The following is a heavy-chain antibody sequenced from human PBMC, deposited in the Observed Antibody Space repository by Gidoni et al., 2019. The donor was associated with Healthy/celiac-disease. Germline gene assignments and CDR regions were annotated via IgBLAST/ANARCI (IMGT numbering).Heavy chain of an antibody. J-gene: IGHJ4*02. CDR1: GYTFTSYG. CDR3: ARVVGAIDY. D-gene: IGHD1-26*01. V-gene: IGHV1-18*01. CDR2: ISAYHGNT. Sequence: QVQLVQSGAEVKKPGASVKVSCKASGYTFTSYGISWVRQAPGQGLEWMGWISAYHGNTNYAQKLQGRVTMTTGTSTSTAYMERRSLGSADTAVYYCARVVGAIDYWGQGTLVTVSS.